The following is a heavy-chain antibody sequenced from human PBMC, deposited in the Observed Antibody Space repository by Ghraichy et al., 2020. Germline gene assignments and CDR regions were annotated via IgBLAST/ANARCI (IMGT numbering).Heavy chain of an antibody. J-gene: IGHJ3*02. V-gene: IGHV6-1*01. CDR1: GDSVSSNSAA. Sequence: SQTLSLTCAISGDSVSSNSAAWNWIRQSPSRGLEWLGRTYYRSKWYNDYAVSVKSRITINPDTSKIQFSLQLNSVTPEDTAVYYCARSGPYSGSYVDAFDIWGQGTMVTVSS. CDR2: TYYRSKWYN. D-gene: IGHD1-26*01. CDR3: ARSGPYSGSYVDAFDI.